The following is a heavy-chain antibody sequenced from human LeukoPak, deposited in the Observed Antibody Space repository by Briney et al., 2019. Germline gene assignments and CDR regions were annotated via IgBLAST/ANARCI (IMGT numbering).Heavy chain of an antibody. CDR1: GFTFSSYA. CDR3: ASSIAVAGTLDY. D-gene: IGHD6-19*01. CDR2: ISGSGGST. Sequence: PGGSLRLSCAASGFTFSSYAMTWVRRAPGKGLEWVSGISGSGGSTYYVDSVKGRFTISRDNSKNTLYLQMNSLRAEDTAVYYCASSIAVAGTLDYWGQGTLVTVSS. J-gene: IGHJ4*02. V-gene: IGHV3-23*01.